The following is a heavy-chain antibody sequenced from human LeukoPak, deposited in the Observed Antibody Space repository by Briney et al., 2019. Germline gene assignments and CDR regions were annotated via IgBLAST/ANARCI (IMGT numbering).Heavy chain of an antibody. CDR1: GYSISSGYY. Sequence: SETLSLTCAVSGYSISSGYYWGWIRQPPGKGLEWIGSIYHSGSTYYNPSLKSRVTISVDTSKNQFSLKLSSVTAADTAVYYCAGGGAGYCSSTSCPNQGDMDVWGKGTTVTVSS. D-gene: IGHD2-2*01. J-gene: IGHJ6*03. V-gene: IGHV4-38-2*01. CDR3: AGGGAGYCSSTSCPNQGDMDV. CDR2: IYHSGST.